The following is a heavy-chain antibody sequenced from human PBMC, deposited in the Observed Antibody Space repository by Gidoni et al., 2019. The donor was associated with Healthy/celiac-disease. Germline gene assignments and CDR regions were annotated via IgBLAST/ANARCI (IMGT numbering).Heavy chain of an antibody. V-gene: IGHV4-34*01. CDR3: ARGPFGRYSSSWYYFDY. D-gene: IGHD6-13*01. CDR2: INHSGST. Sequence: QVPLQQWGAGLLKPSETRSLTCAVYGGSFSGYYWSWIRQPPGKGLEWIGEINHSGSTNYNPSLKSRVTISVDTSKNQFSLKLSSVTAADTAVYYCARGPFGRYSSSWYYFDYWGQGTLVTVSS. J-gene: IGHJ4*02. CDR1: GGSFSGYY.